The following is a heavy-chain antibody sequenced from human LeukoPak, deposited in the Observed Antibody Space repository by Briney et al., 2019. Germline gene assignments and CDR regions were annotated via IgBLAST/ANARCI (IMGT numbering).Heavy chain of an antibody. CDR3: ASVRRGFGEFSKYYSYYYMDV. D-gene: IGHD3-10*01. Sequence: SETLSLTCTVFGGSISSSTYYWGWIRQPPGKGLEWIGNIYYSGNAYHNPSLKSRVTISVDTSKNQFSLRLSSVTAADTAVYYCASVRRGFGEFSKYYSYYYMDVWGKGTTVTISS. CDR2: IYYSGNA. CDR1: GGSISSSTYY. V-gene: IGHV4-39*01. J-gene: IGHJ6*03.